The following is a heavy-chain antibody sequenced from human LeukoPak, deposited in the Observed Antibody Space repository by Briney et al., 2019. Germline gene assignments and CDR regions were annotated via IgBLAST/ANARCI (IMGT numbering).Heavy chain of an antibody. V-gene: IGHV4-39*01. CDR2: IYCSGST. D-gene: IGHD6-19*01. J-gene: IGHJ4*02. CDR3: ASLAVAGLSEGY. CDR1: GVSISSDSYY. Sequence: KPSETLSLTCTVSGVSISSDSYYWAWIRQPPGKGLEWIASIYCSGSTYYNPSLKSRVTISVDTSRNQFSLKLSSVTAADTAVYYCASLAVAGLSEGYWGQGTLVTVSS.